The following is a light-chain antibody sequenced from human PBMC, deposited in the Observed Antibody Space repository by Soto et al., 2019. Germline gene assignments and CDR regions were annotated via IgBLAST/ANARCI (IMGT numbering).Light chain of an antibody. CDR1: QSISSY. J-gene: IGKJ1*01. V-gene: IGKV1-39*01. Sequence: DIQITQSPSSLSASVGDRVTITFRASQSISSYLNWYQQKPGKAPKILIYAASSLQSGVPSRFSGSGSGTDFTLTISSLQPEDFATYYCQQSYSTPPTFGQGTKVDIK. CDR2: AAS. CDR3: QQSYSTPPT.